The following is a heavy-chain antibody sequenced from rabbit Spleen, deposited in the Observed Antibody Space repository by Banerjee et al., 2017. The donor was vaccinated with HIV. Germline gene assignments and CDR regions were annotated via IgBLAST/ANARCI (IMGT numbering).Heavy chain of an antibody. CDR3: ARGASNHGYGSDL. CDR2: IAGISGNT. J-gene: IGHJ4*01. D-gene: IGHD3-1*01. Sequence: QEQLEESGGGLVQPEGSLTLTCTASGFSFSDGYWICWVRQAPGKGLEWIGCIAGISGNTWYASWAKGRFTITRSTSLNTVTLQMTSLTAADTATYFCARGASNHGYGSDLWGPGTLVTVS. V-gene: IGHV1S45*01. CDR1: GFSFSDGYW.